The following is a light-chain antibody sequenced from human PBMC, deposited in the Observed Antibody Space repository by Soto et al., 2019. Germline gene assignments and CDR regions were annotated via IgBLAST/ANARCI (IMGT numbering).Light chain of an antibody. J-gene: IGKJ4*01. CDR3: QHSYNTPRT. V-gene: IGKV1-39*01. CDR2: GAS. Sequence: DIQMTQSPSSLSASVGDRVTITCRASQSITTYLNWYQQKPGKAPKLLIYGASSLQSGVPSRFSGSGSGTDFTLTISSLQPEDFATYYCQHSYNTPRTFGGGTKVEIK. CDR1: QSITTY.